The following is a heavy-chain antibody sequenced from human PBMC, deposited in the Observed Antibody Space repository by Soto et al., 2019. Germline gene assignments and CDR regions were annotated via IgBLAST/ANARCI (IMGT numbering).Heavy chain of an antibody. D-gene: IGHD3-9*01. J-gene: IGHJ4*02. CDR2: ISAYNGNT. V-gene: IGHV1-18*01. CDR1: GYTFTSYG. CDR3: ARESYDILTGYYSFDY. Sequence: ASVKVSCKASGYTFTSYGISWVRQAPGQGLEWMGWISAYNGNTNYAQKLQGRVTMTTDTSTSTAYMELRSLRSDDTAVYYCARESYDILTGYYSFDYWGQGTLVTVSS.